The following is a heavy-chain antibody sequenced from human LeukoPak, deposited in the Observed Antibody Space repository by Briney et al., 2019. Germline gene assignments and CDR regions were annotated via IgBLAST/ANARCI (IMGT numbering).Heavy chain of an antibody. D-gene: IGHD6-6*01. CDR3: AKDQSSSYSIDY. CDR1: GFTFSSYG. Sequence: GGSLRLSCAASGFTFSSYGMHWVRQAPGKGLEWVSAISGSGGSTYYADSVKGRFTISRDNSKNTLYLQMNSLRAEDTAVYYCAKDQSSSYSIDYWGQGTLVTVSS. CDR2: ISGSGGST. V-gene: IGHV3-23*01. J-gene: IGHJ4*02.